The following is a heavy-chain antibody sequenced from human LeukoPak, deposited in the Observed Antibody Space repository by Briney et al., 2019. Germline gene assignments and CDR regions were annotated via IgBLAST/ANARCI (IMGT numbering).Heavy chain of an antibody. CDR1: GFTFKSYA. CDR3: AKGELLEVVVAATAY. D-gene: IGHD2-15*01. V-gene: IGHV3-23*01. CDR2: ISGSGGST. Sequence: PGGSLRLSCAGSGFTFKSYAMSWVRQTPGQGLEWVSGISGSGGSTYYADSVKGRFTISRDNSKNTVYLQMNSLRADDTAVYYCAKGELLEVVVAATAYWGQGTLVTVSS. J-gene: IGHJ4*02.